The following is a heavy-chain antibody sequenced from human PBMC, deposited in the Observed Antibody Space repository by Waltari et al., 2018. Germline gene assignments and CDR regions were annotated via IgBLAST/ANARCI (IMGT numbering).Heavy chain of an antibody. CDR3: AREHYDSSGSFDC. J-gene: IGHJ4*02. Sequence: WGWVRQPPGKGLEWIGEIYYTGSANYNPSLKSRVVISVDKSKKQFSLKLSSVTAADTAVYYCAREHYDSSGSFDCWGQGTLVTVSS. D-gene: IGHD3-22*01. CDR2: IYYTGSA. V-gene: IGHV4-4*02.